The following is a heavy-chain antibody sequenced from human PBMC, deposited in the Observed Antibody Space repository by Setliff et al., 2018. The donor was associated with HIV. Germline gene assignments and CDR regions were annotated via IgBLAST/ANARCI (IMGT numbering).Heavy chain of an antibody. J-gene: IGHJ3*01. CDR2: IYTNGYT. Sequence: SETLSLTCSVSGGSISSGSYYWTWIRQPAGKGPEWIGHIYTNGYTNYNPSLKSRVTISVDTSKNRFSLRLTSVTAADTAVYYCARAPPGIQNDAFDVWGQGTMVTVSS. CDR1: GGSISSGSYY. V-gene: IGHV4-61*09. CDR3: ARAPPGIQNDAFDV.